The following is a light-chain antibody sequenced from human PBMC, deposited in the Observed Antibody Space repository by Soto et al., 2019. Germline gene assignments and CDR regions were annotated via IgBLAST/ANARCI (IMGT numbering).Light chain of an antibody. CDR3: LHDYDYPLT. CDR1: QGIRTD. V-gene: IGKV1-6*01. J-gene: IGKJ1*01. CDR2: SAS. Sequence: AIHMTQSPSSLSASVGDTIIITCRASQGIRTDLGWYQQKPGKAPVFLISSASDLQSGVSSRFSGRGSGTEFTLTISSLQPEDFATYYCLHDYDYPLTFGPGTKVEMK.